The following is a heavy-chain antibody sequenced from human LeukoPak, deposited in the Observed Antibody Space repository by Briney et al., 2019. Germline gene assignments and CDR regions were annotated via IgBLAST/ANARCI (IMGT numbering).Heavy chain of an antibody. CDR3: ARSGSRIFDY. Sequence: PSETLSLTCNVSGGSIRGYYWSWIRQPPGKGLEWIGYIYTSGSTNYNPSLKSRVTISVDTSKNQFSLKLSSVTAADTAVYYCARSGSRIFDYWGQGTLVTVSS. V-gene: IGHV4-4*08. CDR1: GGSIRGYY. D-gene: IGHD1-26*01. CDR2: IYTSGST. J-gene: IGHJ4*02.